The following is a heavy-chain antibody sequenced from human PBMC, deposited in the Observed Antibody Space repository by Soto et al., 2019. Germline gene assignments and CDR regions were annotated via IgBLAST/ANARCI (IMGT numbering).Heavy chain of an antibody. J-gene: IGHJ6*02. CDR2: IYTGGNT. CDR3: ARDYYYGSGNYYRADYYHYGMDV. Sequence: GGSLRLSCAASGFTVTSYYMSWVRQAPGKGLEWVSLIYTGGNTNYADSVKGRFTISRDNSKNTLYLQMNSLRAEDTAVYYCARDYYYGSGNYYRADYYHYGMDVWGQGTTVTVS. D-gene: IGHD3-10*01. V-gene: IGHV3-53*01. CDR1: GFTVTSYY.